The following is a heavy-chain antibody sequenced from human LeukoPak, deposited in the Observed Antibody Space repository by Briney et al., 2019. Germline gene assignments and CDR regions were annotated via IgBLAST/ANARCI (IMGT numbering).Heavy chain of an antibody. D-gene: IGHD1-14*01. Sequence: GGSLRLPCAASGFTFSNYAMNWVRQAPGKGLEWVSVISGSGGNTYYADSVKGRFTISRDNSKNTLYVQMNSLRAEDTAVYYCAKLATDSNSDYWGQGTLVTVSS. J-gene: IGHJ4*02. CDR3: AKLATDSNSDY. V-gene: IGHV3-23*01. CDR2: ISGSGGNT. CDR1: GFTFSNYA.